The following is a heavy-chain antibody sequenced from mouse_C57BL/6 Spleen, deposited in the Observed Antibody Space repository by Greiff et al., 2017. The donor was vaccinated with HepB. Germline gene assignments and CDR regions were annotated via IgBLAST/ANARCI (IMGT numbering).Heavy chain of an antibody. CDR1: GFTFSSYA. CDR2: ISDGGSYT. J-gene: IGHJ2*01. Sequence: EVQRVESGGGLVKPGGSLKLSCAASGFTFSSYAMSWVRQTPEKRLEWVATISDGGSYTYYPDNVKGRFTISRDNAKNNLYLQMSHLKSEDTAMYYCARDRAGYYYFDYWGQGTTLTVSS. D-gene: IGHD3-3*01. V-gene: IGHV5-4*01. CDR3: ARDRAGYYYFDY.